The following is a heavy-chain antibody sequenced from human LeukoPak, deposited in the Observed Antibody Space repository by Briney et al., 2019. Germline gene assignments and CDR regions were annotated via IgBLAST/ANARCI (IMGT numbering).Heavy chain of an antibody. CDR1: GFTFTNYW. CDR2: IKQDGNEK. CDR3: ARAAVWASDI. J-gene: IGHJ3*02. Sequence: PGGSLRLSCAASGFTFTNYWMSWVRQAPGTGLEWVANIKQDGNEKYYVDSVRGRFTITRDNAKNSLFLQMNSLRAEDAAVYYCARAAVWASDIWGQGTKVTVSS. D-gene: IGHD3-16*01. V-gene: IGHV3-7*01.